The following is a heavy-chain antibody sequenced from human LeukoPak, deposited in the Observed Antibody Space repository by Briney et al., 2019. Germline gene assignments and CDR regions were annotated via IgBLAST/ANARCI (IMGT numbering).Heavy chain of an antibody. CDR3: ATHSSWPFEFDY. Sequence: ASVKVSCKASGYTFASYAMHWVRQAPGQRLEWMGWINAGNGNTKYSQKFQGRVTITRDTSASTAYVELSSLRSEDTAVYYCATHSSWPFEFDYWGQGTLVTVSS. D-gene: IGHD6-13*01. CDR2: INAGNGNT. CDR1: GYTFASYA. J-gene: IGHJ4*02. V-gene: IGHV1-3*01.